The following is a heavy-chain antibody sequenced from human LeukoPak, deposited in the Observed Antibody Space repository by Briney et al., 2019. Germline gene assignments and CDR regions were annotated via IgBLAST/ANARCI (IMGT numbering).Heavy chain of an antibody. CDR1: GGTFSSYT. V-gene: IGHV1-69*02. Sequence: ASVKVSCKASGGTFSSYTISWVRQAPGQGLEWMGRIIPILGIANYAQKFQGRVTITADKSTSTAYMELSSLRSEDTAVYYCARCPVTTNYYYDYMDGWGKVTTVTVSS. CDR3: ARCPVTTNYYYDYMDG. J-gene: IGHJ6*03. D-gene: IGHD1-14*01. CDR2: IIPILGIA.